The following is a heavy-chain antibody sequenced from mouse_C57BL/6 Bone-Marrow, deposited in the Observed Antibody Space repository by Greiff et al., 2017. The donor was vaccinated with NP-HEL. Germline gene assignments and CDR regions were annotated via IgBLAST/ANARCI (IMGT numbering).Heavy chain of an antibody. Sequence: QVQLQQSGPELVKPGASVKISCKASGYSFTSYYIHWVKQRPGQGLEWIGWIYPGSGNTKYNEKFKGKATLTADTSSSTAYMQLSSLTSEDSAVYYCARRGFPHFDYWGQGTTLTVSS. V-gene: IGHV1-66*01. J-gene: IGHJ2*01. CDR2: IYPGSGNT. CDR1: GYSFTSYY. CDR3: ARRGFPHFDY.